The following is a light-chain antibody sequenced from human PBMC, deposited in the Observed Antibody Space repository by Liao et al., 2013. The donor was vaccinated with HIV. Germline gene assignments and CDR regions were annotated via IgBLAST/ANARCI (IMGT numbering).Light chain of an antibody. Sequence: SYELTQPPSVSVSPGQTASITCSGDKLGDKYACWYQQKPGQSPVLVIYQDSKRPSGIPERFSGSNSGNTATLTVSGTQPMDGADYYCQAWDSSTAVFGGGTKLTVL. J-gene: IGLJ3*02. CDR1: KLGDKY. CDR2: QDS. V-gene: IGLV3-1*01. CDR3: QAWDSSTAV.